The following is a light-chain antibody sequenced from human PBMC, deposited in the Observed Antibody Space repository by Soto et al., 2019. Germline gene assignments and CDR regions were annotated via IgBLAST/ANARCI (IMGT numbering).Light chain of an antibody. Sequence: QSALTQPASVSGSPGQSITISCTGTSSDVASYTYVSWYQQHPGKAPKIMIYEVSNRPSGVSNRFSGSKSGNTASLTISGLQAEDEADYYCAAYTTTRTLFGGGTKLTVL. CDR2: EVS. CDR1: SSDVASYTY. V-gene: IGLV2-14*01. CDR3: AAYTTTRTL. J-gene: IGLJ3*02.